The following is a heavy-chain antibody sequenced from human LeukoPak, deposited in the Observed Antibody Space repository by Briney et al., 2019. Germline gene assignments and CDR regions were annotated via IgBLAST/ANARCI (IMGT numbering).Heavy chain of an antibody. J-gene: IGHJ4*02. CDR1: GFTFSSYA. V-gene: IGHV3-30-3*01. Sequence: SGGSLRLSCAASGFTFSSYAMHWVRQAPGKGLEWVAVISYDGSNKYYADSVKGRFTISRDNSKNTLYLQMNSLRAEDTAVYYCARDRVVQLERGLFGYWGQGTLVTVSS. CDR2: ISYDGSNK. CDR3: ARDRVVQLERGLFGY. D-gene: IGHD1-1*01.